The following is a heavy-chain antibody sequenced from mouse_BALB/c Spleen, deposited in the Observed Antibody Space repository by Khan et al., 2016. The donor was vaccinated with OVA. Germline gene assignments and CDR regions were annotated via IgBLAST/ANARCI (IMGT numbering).Heavy chain of an antibody. D-gene: IGHD2-2*01. V-gene: IGHV1S81*02. J-gene: IGHJ4*01. Sequence: QVQLQQSGAELVKPGASVKLSCRASGYTFTSYYMYWVKQRPGQGLEWIGEINPNIGGSNFNEKFKSKATLTVDKSSSTAYMQLSSLTSEDSAVYYGTRGGLRHAMDYWGQGTSVTVSS. CDR1: GYTFTSYY. CDR2: INPNIGGS. CDR3: TRGGLRHAMDY.